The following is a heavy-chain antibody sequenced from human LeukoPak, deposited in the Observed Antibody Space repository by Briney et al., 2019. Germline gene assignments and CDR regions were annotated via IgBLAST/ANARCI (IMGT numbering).Heavy chain of an antibody. CDR2: ISTGSSYI. CDR3: ARVLSLDYYYGLDV. J-gene: IGHJ6*02. CDR1: GFTFSTYS. Sequence: PGGSLRLSCAASGFTFSTYSMNWVRQAPGKGLEWVSSISTGSSYIYYADSVNGRFTISRDNAKSSLYLQMNSLRAEDTAVYYCARVLSLDYYYGLDVWGQGTTVTVSS. V-gene: IGHV3-21*01.